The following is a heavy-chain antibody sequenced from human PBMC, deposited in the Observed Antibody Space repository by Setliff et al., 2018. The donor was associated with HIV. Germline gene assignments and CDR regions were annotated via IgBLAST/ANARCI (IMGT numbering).Heavy chain of an antibody. Sequence: PSETLSLTCVISGGSMGSHYWSWIRQSPGKGLEWIGNIHYTGISDINPSLKRRATISLDRPKIQFSLKLSSVTAADTAIYYCAREDTTGYYSLSAFDIWGQGTLVTVSS. CDR1: GGSMGSHY. J-gene: IGHJ3*02. D-gene: IGHD3-22*01. V-gene: IGHV4-59*11. CDR3: AREDTTGYYSLSAFDI. CDR2: IHYTGIS.